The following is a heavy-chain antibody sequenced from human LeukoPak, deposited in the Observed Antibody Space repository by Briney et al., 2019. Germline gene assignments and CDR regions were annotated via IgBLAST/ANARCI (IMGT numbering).Heavy chain of an antibody. Sequence: GGSLRLSCAASGFTFSSYGMHWVRQAPGKGLEWVAVIWYDGSNKYYADSVKGRFTISRDNSKNTLYLQMNSLRAEDTAVYYCATAYGDPDALDIWGQGTMVTVSS. CDR2: IWYDGSNK. J-gene: IGHJ3*02. CDR1: GFTFSSYG. V-gene: IGHV3-33*01. CDR3: ATAYGDPDALDI. D-gene: IGHD4-17*01.